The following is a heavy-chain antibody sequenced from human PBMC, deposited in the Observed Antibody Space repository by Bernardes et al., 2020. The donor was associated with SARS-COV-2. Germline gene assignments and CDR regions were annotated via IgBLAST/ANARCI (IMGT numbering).Heavy chain of an antibody. CDR1: VFSLGAYA. D-gene: IGHD7-27*01. V-gene: IGHV3-23*01. J-gene: IGHJ4*02. Sequence: GVMRLAFAASVFSLGAYAMNWVRPVPGKGPEWISTIAFSGGDTYYADSVQGRFTISRDNSKNTLYLDLSSLRAEDTAIYYCTKDRPARDWGALDYWGQGTPVNVSS. CDR3: TKDRPARDWGALDY. CDR2: IAFSGGDT.